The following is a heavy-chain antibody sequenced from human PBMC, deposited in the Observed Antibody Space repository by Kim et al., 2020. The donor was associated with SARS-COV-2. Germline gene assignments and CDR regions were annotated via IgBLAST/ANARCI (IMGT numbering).Heavy chain of an antibody. CDR1: GFTFSSYG. CDR3: AQGGSGSYWYFDY. Sequence: GSLRLSCAASGFTFSSYGMHWVRQAPRKGLEWVAVISYDGSNKYYADSVKGRFTISRDNSKNTLYLQMNSLRAEDTAVYYCAQGGSGSYWYFDYWGQGTLVTVSS. D-gene: IGHD3-10*01. CDR2: ISYDGSNK. V-gene: IGHV3-33*05. J-gene: IGHJ4*02.